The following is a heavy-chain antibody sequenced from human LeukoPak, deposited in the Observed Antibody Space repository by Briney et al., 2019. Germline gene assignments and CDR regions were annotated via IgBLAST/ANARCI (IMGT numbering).Heavy chain of an antibody. D-gene: IGHD2-2*01. CDR2: IYYSGST. Sequence: PSETLSLTCTASAGSVSSGSYYWSWIRQPPGKGLEWIGYIYYSGSTNYNPSLKSRVTISVDTSKNQFSLKLSSVSAADTAVYYCARVDCSSTSCYDYYYYGMDVWGKGTTVTVSS. CDR1: AGSVSSGSYY. CDR3: ARVDCSSTSCYDYYYYGMDV. J-gene: IGHJ6*04. V-gene: IGHV4-61*01.